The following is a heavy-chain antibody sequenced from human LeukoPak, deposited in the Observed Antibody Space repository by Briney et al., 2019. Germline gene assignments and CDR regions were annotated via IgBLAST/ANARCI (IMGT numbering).Heavy chain of an antibody. CDR2: IYSAGTT. D-gene: IGHD3-3*01. CDR1: GFTFSSYA. Sequence: GGSLRLSCAASGFTFSSYAMSWVRQAPGKGLEWVSVIYSAGTTFYADSVKGRLSISRDNSKNTLYLHMDSLRAEDTAVYYCAGGVLPYYFDYWGQGTLSPFPQ. J-gene: IGHJ4*02. CDR3: AGGVLPYYFDY. V-gene: IGHV3-66*01.